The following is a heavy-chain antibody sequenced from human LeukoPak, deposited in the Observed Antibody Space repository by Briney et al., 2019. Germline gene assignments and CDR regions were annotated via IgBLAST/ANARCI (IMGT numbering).Heavy chain of an antibody. D-gene: IGHD1-26*01. CDR1: GFTFSSYA. V-gene: IGHV3-23*01. CDR2: ISGSGGST. J-gene: IGHJ4*02. CDR3: AKSSGGSYYGASYDY. Sequence: PGGSLRLSCAASGFTFSSYAMSWVRQAPGKGLEWVSAISGSGGSTYYADSVKGRFTISRDNSKNTLYLQMNSLRAEDTALYYCAKSSGGSYYGASYDYWGQGTLVTVSS.